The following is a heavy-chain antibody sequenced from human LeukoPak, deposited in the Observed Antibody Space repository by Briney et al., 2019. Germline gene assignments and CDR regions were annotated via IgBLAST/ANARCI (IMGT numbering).Heavy chain of an antibody. CDR2: ISGSGGST. CDR1: GFTFSSYA. Sequence: GGSLRLSCAASGFTFSSYAMNWVPQAPGKGLEWVSAISGSGGSTYYADSVKGRFTIFRDNSKNTLYLQMNSLRAEDTAVYYCAKDPRGSYMPHVWGKGTTVTVSS. CDR3: AKDPRGSYMPHV. J-gene: IGHJ6*04. D-gene: IGHD1-26*01. V-gene: IGHV3-23*01.